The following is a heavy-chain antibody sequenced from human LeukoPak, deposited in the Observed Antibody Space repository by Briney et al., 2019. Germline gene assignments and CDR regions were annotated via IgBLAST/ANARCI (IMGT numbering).Heavy chain of an antibody. V-gene: IGHV4-34*01. J-gene: IGHJ5*02. CDR1: GGSFSGYY. Sequence: SETLSLTCAVYGGSFSGYYWSWIRQPPVKGLEWIGEINHSGSTNYNPSLKSRVTISVDTSKNQFSLKLSSVTAADTAVYYCARAAAAGRGGNWFDPWGQGTLVTVSS. D-gene: IGHD6-13*01. CDR3: ARAAAAGRGGNWFDP. CDR2: INHSGST.